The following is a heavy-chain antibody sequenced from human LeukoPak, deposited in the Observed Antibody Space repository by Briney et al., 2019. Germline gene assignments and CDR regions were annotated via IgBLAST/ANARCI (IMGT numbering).Heavy chain of an antibody. Sequence: SETLSLTRTVSGGSISSSSYYWGWIRQPPGKGLEWIGSIYYSGSTYYNPFLKSRVTISVDTSKNQFSLKLSSVTAADTAVYYCARRNRSIVGATNIDYWGQGTLVTVSS. CDR2: IYYSGST. CDR3: ARRNRSIVGATNIDY. D-gene: IGHD1-26*01. J-gene: IGHJ4*02. CDR1: GGSISSSSYY. V-gene: IGHV4-39*01.